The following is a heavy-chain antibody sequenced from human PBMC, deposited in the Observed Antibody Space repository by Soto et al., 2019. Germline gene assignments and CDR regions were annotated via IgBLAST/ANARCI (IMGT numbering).Heavy chain of an antibody. CDR2: ISSSIATI. D-gene: IGHD6-6*01. V-gene: IGHV3-48*02. Sequence: EVQLVESGGGLVQPGGSLRLSCAASGFTFSNYGMNWVRQAPGKGLAWVSYISSSIATIQYADSVKGRFTISRDNAKNSLYLQMNSLRDEDTAVYYCARGGAARPDYWGKGNLVTVSS. CDR3: ARGGAARPDY. CDR1: GFTFSNYG. J-gene: IGHJ4*02.